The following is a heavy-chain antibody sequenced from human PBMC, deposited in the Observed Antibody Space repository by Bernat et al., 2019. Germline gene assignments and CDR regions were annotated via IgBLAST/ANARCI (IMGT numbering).Heavy chain of an antibody. CDR1: GFTFSSYA. D-gene: IGHD3-9*01. J-gene: IGHJ4*02. CDR2: ISGSGGST. CDR3: AKVGYFDWLLYYFDY. Sequence: EVQLLESGGGLVQPGGSLRLSCAASGFTFSSYAMSWVRQAPGKGLEWVSAISGSGGSTYYADSVKGQFTISRDNSKNTLYLQMNSLRAEDTAVYYCAKVGYFDWLLYYFDYWGQGTLVTVSS. V-gene: IGHV3-23*01.